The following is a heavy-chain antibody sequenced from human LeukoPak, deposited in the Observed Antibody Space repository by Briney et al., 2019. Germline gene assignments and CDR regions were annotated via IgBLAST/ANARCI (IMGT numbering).Heavy chain of an antibody. D-gene: IGHD1/OR15-1a*01. CDR3: ARGGTGGRFRPVYYYMDV. V-gene: IGHV4-34*01. CDR1: GGSFSGYY. CDR2: INRSGST. J-gene: IGHJ6*03. Sequence: PSETLSLTCAVYGGSFSGYYRSWIRQPPGKGLEWIGEINRSGSTNYNPSLKSRVTISVDTSKNQFSLKLSSVTAADTAVYYCARGGTGGRFRPVYYYMDVWGKGTTVTVSS.